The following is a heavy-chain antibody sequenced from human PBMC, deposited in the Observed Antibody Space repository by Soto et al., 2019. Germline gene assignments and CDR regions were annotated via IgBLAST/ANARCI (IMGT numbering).Heavy chain of an antibody. CDR2: VIPIFGTP. CDR1: GGTFSTYA. J-gene: IGHJ6*02. V-gene: IGHV1-69*01. Sequence: QVQLVQSGAEVKKPGSSVKVSCKAPGGTFSTYAISWVRQAPGQGLEWMGGVIPIFGTPKYAQKFQGRVTITADESTSTGYMELRSLRSEDTAVYYCARSQGGNSSLDIYYYYYYGMDVWGQGTTVTVSS. D-gene: IGHD6-19*01. CDR3: ARSQGGNSSLDIYYYYYYGMDV.